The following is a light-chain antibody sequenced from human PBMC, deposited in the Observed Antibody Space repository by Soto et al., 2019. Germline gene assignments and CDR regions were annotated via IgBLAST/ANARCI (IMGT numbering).Light chain of an antibody. J-gene: IGKJ1*01. CDR2: DAT. CDR1: QDINRW. Sequence: DIQVTQSPSTLSASVGDRVTITCRASQDINRWVAWYQQKAGKAPKLLICDATTLESGAPSRFSGSGGGRDFTLTISSLQPDDFGTYYCQQYSSYWTFGPGTKVEI. V-gene: IGKV1-5*01. CDR3: QQYSSYWT.